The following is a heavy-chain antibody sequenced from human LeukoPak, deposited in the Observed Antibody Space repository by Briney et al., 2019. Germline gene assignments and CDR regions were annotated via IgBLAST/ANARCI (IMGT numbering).Heavy chain of an antibody. Sequence: PGRSLRLSCAASGFTFSSYAMHWVRQAPGKGLEWVAVISYDGSNKYYADSVKGRFTISRDNSKNTLYLQMNSLRAENTAVYYCAREAYYDSSGYYIVDYWGQGTLVTVSS. J-gene: IGHJ4*02. CDR3: AREAYYDSSGYYIVDY. D-gene: IGHD3-22*01. CDR2: ISYDGSNK. V-gene: IGHV3-30*04. CDR1: GFTFSSYA.